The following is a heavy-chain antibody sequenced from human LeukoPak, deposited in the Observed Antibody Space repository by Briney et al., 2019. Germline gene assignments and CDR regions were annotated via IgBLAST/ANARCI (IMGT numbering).Heavy chain of an antibody. V-gene: IGHV1-69*01. J-gene: IGHJ5*02. CDR2: IIPIFGTA. D-gene: IGHD4-17*01. CDR3: ARGADYGDYVGDGWFDP. Sequence: SVKVSCKASGGTFNSYAISWVRQAPGQGLEWMGGIIPIFGTANYAQKFQGRVTITADESTSTAYMELSSLRSEDTAVYYCARGADYGDYVGDGWFDPWGQGTLVTVSS. CDR1: GGTFNSYA.